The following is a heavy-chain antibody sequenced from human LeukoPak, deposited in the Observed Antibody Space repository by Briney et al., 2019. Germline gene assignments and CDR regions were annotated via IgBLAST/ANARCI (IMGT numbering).Heavy chain of an antibody. CDR3: AKDFRTNWGFDY. J-gene: IGHJ4*02. V-gene: IGHV3-33*06. CDR1: GFTFSSYG. D-gene: IGHD7-27*01. Sequence: GGSLRLSCAASGFTFSSYGMHWVRQAPGKGLEGVAVIWYDGSNKYYADSVKGRFTISRDNSKNTLYLQMNSLRAEDTAVYYCAKDFRTNWGFDYWGQGTLVTVSS. CDR2: IWYDGSNK.